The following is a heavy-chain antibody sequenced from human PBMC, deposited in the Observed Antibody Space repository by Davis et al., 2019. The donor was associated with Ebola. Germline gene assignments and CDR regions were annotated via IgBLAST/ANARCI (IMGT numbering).Heavy chain of an antibody. CDR3: AKDLRGTTFGGV. D-gene: IGHD3-3*01. J-gene: IGHJ6*04. CDR1: GFTFSKYA. V-gene: IGHV3-23*01. CDR2: ITSSGGTT. Sequence: GESLKIPCAASGFTFSKYAMGWVREAPGKGLEWGSSITSSGGTTHYADSVKGRFTISRDNSQNTMYLQMNSLRAEDTAVYYCAKDLRGTTFGGVWGKGTTVTVSS.